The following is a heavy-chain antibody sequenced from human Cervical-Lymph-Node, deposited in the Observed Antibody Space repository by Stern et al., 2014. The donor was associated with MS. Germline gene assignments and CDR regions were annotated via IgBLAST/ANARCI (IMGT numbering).Heavy chain of an antibody. V-gene: IGHV4-31*03. D-gene: IGHD2-15*01. J-gene: IGHJ4*02. CDR2: IEYSGIT. CDR1: GGSISSGRYY. CDR3: ARDSGIYYLDY. Sequence: VHLVESGPGLVKPSPTLSLTCTVSGGSISSGRYYWGRIRQLPGKGLEMIGYIEYSGITSYIPALKCRVTISVDTSKNQFSLNLTSVTAADTAVYYCARDSGIYYLDYLGQGTLVTVSS.